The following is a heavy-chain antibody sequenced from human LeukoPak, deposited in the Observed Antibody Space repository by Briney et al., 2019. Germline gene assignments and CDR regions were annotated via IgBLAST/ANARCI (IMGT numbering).Heavy chain of an antibody. V-gene: IGHV3-53*01. CDR3: ARDSNYYGSGSYYNQ. CDR2: IYSGGST. Sequence: GSLRLSCAASGFTVSSNYMSWVRQAPGKGLEWVSVIYSGGSTYYADSVKGRFTISRDNSKNTLYLQMNSLRAEDTAVYYCARDSNYYGSGSYYNQWGQGTLVTVSS. J-gene: IGHJ4*02. D-gene: IGHD3-10*01. CDR1: GFTVSSNY.